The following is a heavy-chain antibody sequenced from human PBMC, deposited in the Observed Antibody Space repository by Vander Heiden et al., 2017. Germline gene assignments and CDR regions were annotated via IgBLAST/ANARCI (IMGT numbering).Heavy chain of an antibody. CDR2: ILWDNSRI. V-gene: IGHV3-9*01. J-gene: IGHJ6*02. Sequence: EVQLEESGGGLVQPGRSLRLYCEGPGFPFNEHAMHWVRQVPGKGLEWVSGILWDNSRIGYADSVKGRFTISRDNGKNSLYLQMNSLRPEDTALYYCGKDMTPGGLDVWGHGTTVTVSS. CDR1: GFPFNEHA. D-gene: IGHD3-10*01. CDR3: GKDMTPGGLDV.